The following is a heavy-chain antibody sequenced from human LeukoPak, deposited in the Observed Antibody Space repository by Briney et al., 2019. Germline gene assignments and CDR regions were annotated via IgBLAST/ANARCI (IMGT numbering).Heavy chain of an antibody. CDR3: AKVRDWYFDL. D-gene: IGHD3-10*01. J-gene: IGHJ2*01. Sequence: GGSLRLSCTASGFTFSTYAMSWVRQAPGKGLEWVSGISGSDGRTFYTDSVKGRFTISRDNSKNTLYLQMNSLTAEDTAVYYCAKVRDWYFDLWGRGTLVTATS. CDR1: GFTFSTYA. CDR2: ISGSDGRT. V-gene: IGHV3-23*01.